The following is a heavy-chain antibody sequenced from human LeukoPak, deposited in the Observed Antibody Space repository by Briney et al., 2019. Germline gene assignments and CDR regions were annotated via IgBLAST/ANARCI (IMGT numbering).Heavy chain of an antibody. CDR2: ISSSSSTI. CDR1: GFTFSSYS. J-gene: IGHJ4*02. Sequence: GGSLRLSCAASGFTFSSYSMNWVRQAPGKGLEWVSYISSSSSTIYYADSVKGRFTISRDNAKNSLYLQMNSLRAEDTAVYYCASGRISGVVPAGHDYWGQGTLVTVSS. V-gene: IGHV3-48*04. CDR3: ASGRISGVVPAGHDY. D-gene: IGHD2-2*01.